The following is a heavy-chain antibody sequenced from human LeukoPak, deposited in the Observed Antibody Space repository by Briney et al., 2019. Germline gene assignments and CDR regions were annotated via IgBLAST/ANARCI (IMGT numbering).Heavy chain of an antibody. J-gene: IGHJ4*02. D-gene: IGHD3-22*01. CDR3: GTPLDYYDSSGYHQGGD. CDR2: INHNGNVN. Sequence: GGSLRLSCAASGFTFSSYWMNWARQAPGKGLEWVASINHNGNVNYYVDSVKGRFTISRDNAKNSLYLQMNNLRAEDTAVYYCGTPLDYYDSSGYHQGGDWGQGTLVTVSS. V-gene: IGHV3-7*03. CDR1: GFTFSSYW.